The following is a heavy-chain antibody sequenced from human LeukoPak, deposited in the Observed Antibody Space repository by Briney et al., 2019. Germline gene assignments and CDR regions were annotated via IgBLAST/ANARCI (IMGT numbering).Heavy chain of an antibody. J-gene: IGHJ4*02. V-gene: IGHV3-7*01. Sequence: GGSLRLSCAASGFTFSNCLLGWVRQAPGKGLEWVANINQDGSERYFVDSVRGRFTISRDNAKNSLFLQINSLRAEDTAVYYCARSPPAQAPWGYYDYWGQGTLVTVSS. CDR3: ARSPPAQAPWGYYDY. D-gene: IGHD7-27*01. CDR2: INQDGSER. CDR1: GFTFSNCL.